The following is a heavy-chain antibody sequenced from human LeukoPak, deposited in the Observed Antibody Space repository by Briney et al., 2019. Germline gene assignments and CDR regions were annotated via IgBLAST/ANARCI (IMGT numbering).Heavy chain of an antibody. Sequence: GSSVKVSCTASGGTFSSYAISWGRQAPGQGLEWMGRINPSSGGTNYAQKFQGRVTMTRDTSITTAYMGLSSLRSDDTAVYYCARETGGSFEYFDYWGQGTLVTVSS. CDR1: GGTFSSYA. CDR2: INPSSGGT. J-gene: IGHJ4*02. V-gene: IGHV1-2*06. CDR3: ARETGGSFEYFDY. D-gene: IGHD7-27*01.